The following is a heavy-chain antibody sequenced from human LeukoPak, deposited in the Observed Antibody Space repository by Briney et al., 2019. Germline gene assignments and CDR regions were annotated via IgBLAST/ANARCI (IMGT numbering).Heavy chain of an antibody. J-gene: IGHJ5*02. Sequence: GGSLRLSCAASGFTFSSYAMHWVRQAPGKGLEWVAVISYDGSNKYYADSVKGRFTISRDNSKNTLYLQMSSLRAEDTAVYYCAKGSAYDFWSGYHHFDPWGQGTLVTVSS. CDR2: ISYDGSNK. D-gene: IGHD3-3*01. V-gene: IGHV3-30-3*02. CDR3: AKGSAYDFWSGYHHFDP. CDR1: GFTFSSYA.